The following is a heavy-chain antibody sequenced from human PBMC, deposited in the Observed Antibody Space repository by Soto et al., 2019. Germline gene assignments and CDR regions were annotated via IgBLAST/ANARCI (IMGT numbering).Heavy chain of an antibody. CDR2: IKQDGSEK. Sequence: WGSLRLSCAASGFTFSSYLMSWVRQAPGKGLEWVANIKQDGSEKYYVDSVKGRFTISRDNAKNSLYLQMNSLRAEDTAVYYCARDKAYYDFWSGLSPYYYYYMDVWGKGTTVTVSS. J-gene: IGHJ6*03. CDR3: ARDKAYYDFWSGLSPYYYYYMDV. D-gene: IGHD3-3*01. V-gene: IGHV3-7*01. CDR1: GFTFSSYL.